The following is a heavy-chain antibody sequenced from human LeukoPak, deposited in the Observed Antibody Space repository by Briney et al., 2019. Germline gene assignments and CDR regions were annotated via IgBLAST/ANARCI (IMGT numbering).Heavy chain of an antibody. J-gene: IGHJ6*03. V-gene: IGHV4-61*01. CDR3: ASGYSSSWYGFYYMDV. CDR1: GGSISSGSYY. CDR2: IYYSGST. Sequence: SQTLSLTCTVSGGSISSGSYYWSWIRQPPGKGLEWIGYIYYSGSTNYNPSLKSRVTISVDTSKNQFSLKLSSVTAADTAVYYCASGYSSSWYGFYYMDVWGKGTTVTISS. D-gene: IGHD6-13*01.